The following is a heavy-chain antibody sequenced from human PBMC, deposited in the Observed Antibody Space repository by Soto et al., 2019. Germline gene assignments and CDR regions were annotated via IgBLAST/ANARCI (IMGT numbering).Heavy chain of an antibody. CDR3: ASSYCSGGSCYDYYYGMDV. V-gene: IGHV1-3*01. CDR1: GYTFTSYA. CDR2: INAGNGNT. Sequence: ASVKVSCKASGYTFTSYAMHWVRQAPGQRLEWMGWINAGNGNTKYSQKFQGRVTITRDTSASTAYMELSSLRSEDTAVYYCASSYCSGGSCYDYYYGMDVWGQGTTVTVSS. D-gene: IGHD2-15*01. J-gene: IGHJ6*02.